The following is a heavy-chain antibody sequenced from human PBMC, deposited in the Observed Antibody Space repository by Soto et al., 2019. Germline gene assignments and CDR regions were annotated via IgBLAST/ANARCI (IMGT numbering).Heavy chain of an antibody. J-gene: IGHJ5*02. Sequence: GGSLRLSCTASQFTFKVYGMSWVRQAPGKGLDWVSSISVTGENSLYADSVRGRFTMSRDNSKDILYLQMNSLRVDATAMYSCAKQHGAWPSNWLDAWGQGDLVTVSS. CDR3: AKQHGAWPSNWLDA. CDR1: QFTFKVYG. CDR2: ISVTGENS. V-gene: IGHV3-23*01.